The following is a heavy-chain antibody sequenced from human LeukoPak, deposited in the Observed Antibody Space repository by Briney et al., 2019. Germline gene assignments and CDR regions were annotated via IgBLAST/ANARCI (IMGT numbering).Heavy chain of an antibody. D-gene: IGHD2/OR15-2a*01. J-gene: IGHJ1*01. CDR1: GFTFSNYC. Sequence: GGSLRLSCAASGFTFSNYCMHLVRQGPGKGLVWVSRIRSDGTSTSYADSVKGRFTISRDNAKNTLYLQMSSLRAEDTAVYYCARGVDPVKYYAEYFQDWGQGTLVTVSS. CDR2: IRSDGTST. V-gene: IGHV3-74*01. CDR3: ARGVDPVKYYAEYFQD.